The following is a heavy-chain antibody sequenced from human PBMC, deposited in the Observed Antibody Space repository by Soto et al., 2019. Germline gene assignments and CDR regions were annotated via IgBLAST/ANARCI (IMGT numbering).Heavy chain of an antibody. CDR1: GGSISSSSYY. J-gene: IGHJ5*02. V-gene: IGHV4-39*01. D-gene: IGHD4-17*01. CDR2: IYYSGST. Sequence: SETLSLTCTVSGGSISSSSYYWGWIRQPPGKGLEWIGCIYYSGSTYYNPSLKSRVTISVDTSKNQFSLKLSSVTAADTAVYYCARSFDYGDSNWFDPWGQGTLVTVSS. CDR3: ARSFDYGDSNWFDP.